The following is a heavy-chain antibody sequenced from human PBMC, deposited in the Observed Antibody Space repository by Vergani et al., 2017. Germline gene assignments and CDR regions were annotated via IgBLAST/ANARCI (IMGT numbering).Heavy chain of an antibody. CDR3: ASRDITIFGVVIIRGYYYYGMDV. CDR1: GGTFSSYA. Sequence: QVQLVQSGAEVKKPGSSVKVSCKASGGTFSSYAISWVRQAPGQGLQWMGRIIPVFGTAIYPQKFQGRVTITADESTSTAYMELSSLRSEDTAVYYCASRDITIFGVVIIRGYYYYGMDVWGQGTTVTVSS. D-gene: IGHD3-3*01. J-gene: IGHJ6*02. CDR2: IIPVFGTA. V-gene: IGHV1-69*13.